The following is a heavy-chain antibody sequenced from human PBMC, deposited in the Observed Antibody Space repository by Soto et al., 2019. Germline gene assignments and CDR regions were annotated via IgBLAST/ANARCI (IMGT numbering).Heavy chain of an antibody. Sequence: EVQLVESGGGLVKPGGSLRLSCAASGFTFSSYSMNWVRQAPGKGLEWVSSISSSSSYIYYADSVKGRFTISRDNAKNSLYLQMNSLRAEDTAVYYCARDHRENIVVNDAFDIWGQGTMVTVSS. CDR3: ARDHRENIVVNDAFDI. D-gene: IGHD5-12*01. V-gene: IGHV3-21*01. J-gene: IGHJ3*02. CDR1: GFTFSSYS. CDR2: ISSSSSYI.